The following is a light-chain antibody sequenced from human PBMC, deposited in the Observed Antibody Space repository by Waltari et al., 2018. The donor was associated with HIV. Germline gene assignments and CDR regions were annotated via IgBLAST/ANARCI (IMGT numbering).Light chain of an antibody. CDR1: QSVSSSY. CDR2: GAS. V-gene: IGKV3-20*01. Sequence: YCRASQSVSSSYLAWYQQKPGQAPNLLIYGASSMATGIPDRFSGSGSGTDFTLTISRLEPEDFAVYYCQQYGSSPLTFGQGTKLEIK. CDR3: QQYGSSPLT. J-gene: IGKJ2*01.